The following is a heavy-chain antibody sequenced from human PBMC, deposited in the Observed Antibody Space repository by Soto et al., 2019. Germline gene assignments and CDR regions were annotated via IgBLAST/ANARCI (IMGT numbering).Heavy chain of an antibody. D-gene: IGHD3-22*01. J-gene: IGHJ4*02. CDR1: GFTFSSYA. CDR3: AKMVQYYDSSGYPDY. V-gene: IGHV3-23*01. Sequence: EVQLLESGGGLVQPGGSLRLSCAASGFTFSSYAMSWVRQAPGKGLEWVSAISGSGGSTYYADSVKGRFTISRDNSKNTLYLQMSSMRAEDTAVYYCAKMVQYYDSSGYPDYWGQGTLVTVSS. CDR2: ISGSGGST.